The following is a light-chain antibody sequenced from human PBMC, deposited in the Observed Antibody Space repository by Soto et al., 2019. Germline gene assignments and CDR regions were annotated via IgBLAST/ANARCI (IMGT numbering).Light chain of an antibody. CDR1: QSINIW. CDR3: QQYNIYPWT. CDR2: KAS. V-gene: IGKV1-5*03. J-gene: IGKJ1*01. Sequence: DIQMTQSPSTLSASVGDRVTITCRASQSINIWLAWYQQKPGKAPKLLIYKASSLESGVPSRFSGSGSGTEFTLTISSLQPDDFATYYCQQYNIYPWTFGQGTKVEIK.